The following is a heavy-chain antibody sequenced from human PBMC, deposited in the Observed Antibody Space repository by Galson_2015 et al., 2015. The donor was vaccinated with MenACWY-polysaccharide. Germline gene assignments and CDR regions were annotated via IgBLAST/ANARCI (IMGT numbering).Heavy chain of an antibody. Sequence: SLRLSCAPSGFSFSNFAMNWVRQAPGKGLEWVSSISGSGGSTYYADSVKGRFTVSRDNSMNTLYLQMNSLRAEDTAVYYCARDRGDWFWLDYWGQGTLVTVSS. CDR3: ARDRGDWFWLDY. CDR1: GFSFSNFA. V-gene: IGHV3-23*01. D-gene: IGHD3-9*01. J-gene: IGHJ4*02. CDR2: ISGSGGST.